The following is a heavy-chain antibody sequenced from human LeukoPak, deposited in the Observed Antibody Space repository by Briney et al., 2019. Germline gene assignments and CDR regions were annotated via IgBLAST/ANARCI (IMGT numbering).Heavy chain of an antibody. J-gene: IGHJ4*02. CDR2: IRYDGSNK. Sequence: GGSLRLSCAASGFTFSSYGMHWVRQAPGKGLEWVAFIRYDGSNKYYADSVKGRFTISRDNSKNTLYLQMNSLRAEDTAVYYCAKSKEAGSGSPYFDYWGQGTLVTVSS. CDR1: GFTFSSYG. V-gene: IGHV3-30*02. CDR3: AKSKEAGSGSPYFDY. D-gene: IGHD3-10*01.